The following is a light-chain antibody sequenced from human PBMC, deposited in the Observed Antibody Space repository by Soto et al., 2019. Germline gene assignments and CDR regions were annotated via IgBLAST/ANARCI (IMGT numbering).Light chain of an antibody. CDR1: SSDVGAYNY. J-gene: IGLJ3*02. Sequence: QSALTQPASVSGSPGQSITISCTGTSSDVGAYNYVSWYQKHPDKAPKLIIHEVLNRPSGVSSRFSGSKSGNTASLTISGLQAEDDAVYYCCSHSASIHWVFGGGTKLTVL. CDR2: EVL. CDR3: CSHSASIHWV. V-gene: IGLV2-14*03.